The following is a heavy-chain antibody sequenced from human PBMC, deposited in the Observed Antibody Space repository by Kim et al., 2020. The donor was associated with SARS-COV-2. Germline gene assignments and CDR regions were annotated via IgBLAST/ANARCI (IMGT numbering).Heavy chain of an antibody. CDR1: GFTFSSYG. D-gene: IGHD4-17*01. Sequence: GGSLRLSCAASGFTFSSYGMHWVRQAPGKGLEWVAVISYDGSNKYYADSVKGRFTISRDNSKNTLYLQMNSLRAEDTAVYYCAKGVDYGDYAYFDYWGQGTLVTVSS. CDR2: ISYDGSNK. J-gene: IGHJ4*02. CDR3: AKGVDYGDYAYFDY. V-gene: IGHV3-30*18.